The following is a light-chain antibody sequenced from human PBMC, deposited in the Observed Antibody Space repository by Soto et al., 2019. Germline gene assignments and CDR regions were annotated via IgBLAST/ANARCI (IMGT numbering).Light chain of an antibody. CDR1: QAISSN. Sequence: EVVMTQSPATLSVSRGERATLSCRANQAISSNLAWYQQKPGQAPRLLIYGASTRATGIPDRFSGSGSGIEFTLTISSLQYEDFAVYYCQHYNNWLGTFGGGTKVDI. J-gene: IGKJ4*01. V-gene: IGKV3-15*01. CDR3: QHYNNWLGT. CDR2: GAS.